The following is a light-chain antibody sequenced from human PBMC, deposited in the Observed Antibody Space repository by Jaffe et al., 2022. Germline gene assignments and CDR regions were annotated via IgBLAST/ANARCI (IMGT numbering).Light chain of an antibody. V-gene: IGLV2-8*01. Sequence: QSALTQPPSASGSPGQSVTISCTGTSSDVGGHNFVSWYQQHPGKAPKLIIYEVSKRPSGVPDRFSGSKSGNTASLTVSGLQAEDEADYYCTSYAGSNIFYVFGTGTKVTVL. CDR3: TSYAGSNIFYV. CDR2: EVS. J-gene: IGLJ1*01. CDR1: SSDVGGHNF.